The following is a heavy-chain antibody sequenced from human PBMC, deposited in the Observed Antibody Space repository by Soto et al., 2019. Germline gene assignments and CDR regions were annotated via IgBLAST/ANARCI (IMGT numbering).Heavy chain of an antibody. V-gene: IGHV1-18*01. Sequence: QVHLVQSGAEVKKPGASVKVSCKASGYTFTSYGITWVRQAPGQGLAWMGWITAYNGNTNYAQNLQGRVTMTTDTSTNTAYMELRSLRSDDTAVYYCARRRYGSGARDLDYWGQGTLVTVSS. J-gene: IGHJ4*02. CDR2: ITAYNGNT. CDR1: GYTFTSYG. CDR3: ARRRYGSGARDLDY. D-gene: IGHD3-10*01.